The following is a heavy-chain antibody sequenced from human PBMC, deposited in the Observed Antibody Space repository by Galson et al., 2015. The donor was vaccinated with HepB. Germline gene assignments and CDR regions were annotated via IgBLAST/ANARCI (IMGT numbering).Heavy chain of an antibody. CDR2: IYHSGST. Sequence: TLSLTCGVSGGSISSGGYSWSWIRQPPGKGLEWIGYIYHSGSTYYNPSLKSRVTISVDRSKNQFSLKLSSVTAADTAVYYRARDLGGQTIWGMDVWGQGTTVTVSS. V-gene: IGHV4-30-2*01. CDR3: ARDLGGQTIWGMDV. CDR1: GGSISSGGYS. J-gene: IGHJ6*02. D-gene: IGHD3-3*01.